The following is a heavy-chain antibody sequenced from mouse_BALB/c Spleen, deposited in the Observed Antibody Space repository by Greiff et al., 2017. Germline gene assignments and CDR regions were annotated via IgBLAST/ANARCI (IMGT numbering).Heavy chain of an antibody. J-gene: IGHJ4*01. CDR3: ARRGSSYNYARDY. Sequence: EVMLVESGGGLVKPGGSLKLSCAASGFAFSSYDMSWVRQTPEKRLEWVAYISSGGGSTYYPDTVKGRFTISRDNAKNTLYLQMSSLKSEDTAMYYCARRGSSYNYARDYWGQGTSVTVSS. CDR2: ISSGGGST. D-gene: IGHD1-1*01. V-gene: IGHV5-12-1*01. CDR1: GFAFSSYD.